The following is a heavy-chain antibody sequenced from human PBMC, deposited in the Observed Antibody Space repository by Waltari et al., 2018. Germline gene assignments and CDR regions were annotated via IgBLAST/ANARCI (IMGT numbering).Heavy chain of an antibody. CDR2: IIPIFGTA. V-gene: IGHV1-69*12. CDR1: GGTFSSYA. CDR3: AREGNWNHSPPQYNWFDP. D-gene: IGHD1-20*01. Sequence: QVQLVQSGAEVKKPGSSVKVSCKASGGTFSSYAISWVRQAPGQGLEWMGGIIPIFGTANYAQKFQGRVTITADESTSTAYMELSSLRSEDTAVYYCAREGNWNHSPPQYNWFDPWGQGTLVTVSS. J-gene: IGHJ5*02.